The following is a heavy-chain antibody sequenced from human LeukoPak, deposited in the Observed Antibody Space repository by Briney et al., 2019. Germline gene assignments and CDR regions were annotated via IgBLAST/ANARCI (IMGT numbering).Heavy chain of an antibody. CDR2: ISGSGGST. CDR3: AKASTVVVVAATLGSYYFDY. J-gene: IGHJ4*02. Sequence: PGGSLRLSCAASGFTFSSYAMSWVRQAPGKGLEWVSAISGSGGSTYCADSVKGRFTISRDNSKNTLYLQMNSLRAEDTAVYYCAKASTVVVVAATLGSYYFDYWGQGTLVTVSS. CDR1: GFTFSSYA. D-gene: IGHD2-15*01. V-gene: IGHV3-23*01.